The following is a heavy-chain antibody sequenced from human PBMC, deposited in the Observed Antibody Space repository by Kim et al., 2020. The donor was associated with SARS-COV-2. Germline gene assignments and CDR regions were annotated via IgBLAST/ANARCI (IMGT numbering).Heavy chain of an antibody. CDR3: ARVSSSSGPPDYYYYGMDV. Sequence: GRFTISRDNAKNTLYLQMNSLRAEDTAVYYCARVSSSSGPPDYYYYGMDVWGQGTTVTVSS. V-gene: IGHV3-74*01. J-gene: IGHJ6*02. D-gene: IGHD6-13*01.